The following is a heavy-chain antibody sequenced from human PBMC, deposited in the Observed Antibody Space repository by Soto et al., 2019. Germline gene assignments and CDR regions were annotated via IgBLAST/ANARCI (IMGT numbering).Heavy chain of an antibody. CDR2: ITSAGST. CDR1: GFTFSNYA. J-gene: IGHJ4*02. Sequence: GGSLRLSCAASGFTFSNYAMTWVRQSPGKGLEWVSTITSAGSTFYGDTVKGRFTISRDNSKSTLYLQMNSLGAEDTAVYYCAKTDKFHSQSSGWANRFDSWGQGTLVTVSS. D-gene: IGHD6-19*01. V-gene: IGHV3-23*01. CDR3: AKTDKFHSQSSGWANRFDS.